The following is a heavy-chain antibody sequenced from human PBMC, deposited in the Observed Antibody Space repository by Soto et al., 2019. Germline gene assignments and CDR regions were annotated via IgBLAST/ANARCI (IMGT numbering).Heavy chain of an antibody. J-gene: IGHJ3*02. CDR1: GFTFDDYT. CDR2: ISWDGGST. V-gene: IGHV3-43*01. Sequence: GGSLRLSCAASGFTFDDYTMHWVRQAPGKGLEWVSLISWDGGSTYYADSVKGRFTISRDNSKNSLYLQMNSLRTEDTALYYCAKDITRGRGMLAFDIWGQGTMVTVSS. CDR3: AKDITRGRGMLAFDI. D-gene: IGHD3-16*01.